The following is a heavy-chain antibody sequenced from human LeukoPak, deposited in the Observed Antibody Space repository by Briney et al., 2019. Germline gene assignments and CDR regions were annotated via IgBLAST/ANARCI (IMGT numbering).Heavy chain of an antibody. V-gene: IGHV3-23*01. CDR3: YSSGWSGDY. J-gene: IGHJ4*02. D-gene: IGHD6-19*01. CDR2: ISGSGGST. Sequence: PGGFLRPSCAASGFTFSSYAMSWVRQAPGKGLEWVSAISGSGGSTYYADSVKGQFTISRDNSKNTLYLQMNSLRAEDTAVYYCYSSGWSGDYWGQGTLVTVSS. CDR1: GFTFSSYA.